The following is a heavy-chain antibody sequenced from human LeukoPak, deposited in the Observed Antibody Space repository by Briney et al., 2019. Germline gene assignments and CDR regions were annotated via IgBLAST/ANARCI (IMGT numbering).Heavy chain of an antibody. CDR1: GFTFDDYT. D-gene: IGHD3-10*01. CDR2: ISWDGGST. CDR3: AKDHYYGSGSYSRWVYFDY. V-gene: IGHV3-43*01. J-gene: IGHJ4*02. Sequence: QPGGSLRLSCAAAGFTFDDYTMHCVRHAPGKGLEWVSLISWDGGSTYYADSVKGRFTISRDNRKNSLYLQMNSLRTEDTALYFCAKDHYYGSGSYSRWVYFDYWGQGTLVTVSS.